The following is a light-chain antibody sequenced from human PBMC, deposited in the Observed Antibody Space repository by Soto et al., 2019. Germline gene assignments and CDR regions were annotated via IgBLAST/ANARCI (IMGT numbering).Light chain of an antibody. V-gene: IGKV1-9*01. CDR3: QQLNSYPRT. CDR1: QDISSF. J-gene: IGKJ3*01. Sequence: IPLTQSPSSLSASVGDRVTITCRASQDISSFLAWYQHEPGKAPKLLIYAAFTLQSGVPSRFSGSGSGTDFTLTISSLQPEDFATYYCQQLNSYPRTFGPGTKVDIK. CDR2: AAF.